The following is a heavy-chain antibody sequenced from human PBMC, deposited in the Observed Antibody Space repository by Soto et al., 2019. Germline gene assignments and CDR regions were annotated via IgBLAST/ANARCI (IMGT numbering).Heavy chain of an antibody. V-gene: IGHV4-39*01. CDR1: GGSISSSSYY. D-gene: IGHD2-15*01. CDR2: IYYSGST. CDR3: ASPPELYCSGGSCYRKFDAFDI. J-gene: IGHJ3*02. Sequence: SETLSLTCTVSGGSISSSSYYWGWLRQPPGKGLEWIGSIYYSGSTYYNPSLKSRVTISVDTSKNQFSLKLSSVTAADTAVYYCASPPELYCSGGSCYRKFDAFDIWGQGTMVTVSS.